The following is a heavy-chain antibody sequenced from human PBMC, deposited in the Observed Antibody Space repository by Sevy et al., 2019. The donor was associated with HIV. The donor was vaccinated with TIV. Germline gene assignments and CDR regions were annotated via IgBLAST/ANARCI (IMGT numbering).Heavy chain of an antibody. CDR1: GFTFSSYG. CDR3: ARAPTGRLTIFGVLGDYFDY. Sequence: GGSLRLSCAASGFTFSSYGMHWVRQAPGKGLEWVAVIWYDGSNKYYADSVKGRFTISRDNSKNTLYLQMNSLRAEDTAVYYCARAPTGRLTIFGVLGDYFDYWGQGTLVTVSS. D-gene: IGHD3-3*01. J-gene: IGHJ4*02. CDR2: IWYDGSNK. V-gene: IGHV3-33*01.